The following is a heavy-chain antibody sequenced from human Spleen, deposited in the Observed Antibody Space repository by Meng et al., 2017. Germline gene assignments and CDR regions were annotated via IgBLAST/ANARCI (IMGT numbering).Heavy chain of an antibody. D-gene: IGHD6-6*01. Sequence: SCAISGDSVSSNSAAWNWIRQSPSRGLEWLGRTYYRSKWFNEYAVSVKSRITISPDTSKNQFSLQLNSVTPEDTAVYYCARDIATRNYFDYWGQGALVTVSS. CDR3: ARDIATRNYFDY. V-gene: IGHV6-1*01. CDR1: GDSVSSNSAA. CDR2: TYYRSKWFN. J-gene: IGHJ4*02.